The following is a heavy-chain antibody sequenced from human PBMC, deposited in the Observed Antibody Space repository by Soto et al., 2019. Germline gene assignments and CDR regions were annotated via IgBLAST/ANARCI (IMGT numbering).Heavy chain of an antibody. CDR2: IDPADSYI. CDR1: GYRFTNYW. J-gene: IGHJ6*02. Sequence: EVQLVQSGAEVKKPGESLRISCKGSGYRFTNYWISWVRQMPGKGLEWMGRIDPADSYINYSPSFQGHVTISADKSISTAYLQWSSLKASDTAIYYCARQLYNYYYGLDVWGQGTTVTVSS. V-gene: IGHV5-10-1*03. D-gene: IGHD1-1*01. CDR3: ARQLYNYYYGLDV.